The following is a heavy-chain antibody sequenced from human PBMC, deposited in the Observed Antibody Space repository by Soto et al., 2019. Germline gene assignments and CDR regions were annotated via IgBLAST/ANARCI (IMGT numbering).Heavy chain of an antibody. V-gene: IGHV1-69*13. CDR2: IIPIFGTA. Sequence: SVKVSCKASGGTFSSYAISWVRQAPGQGLEWMGGIIPIFGTANYAQKFQGRVTITADESTSTAYMELSSLRSEDTAVYYCARDQRGYSYGCGWYYYYRPDASGQGTTATVSS. J-gene: IGHJ6*02. CDR3: ARDQRGYSYGCGWYYYYRPDA. CDR1: GGTFSSYA. D-gene: IGHD5-18*01.